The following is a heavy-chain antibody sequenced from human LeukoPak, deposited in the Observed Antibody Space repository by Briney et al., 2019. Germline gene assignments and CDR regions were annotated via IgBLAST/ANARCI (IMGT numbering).Heavy chain of an antibody. V-gene: IGHV1-18*01. D-gene: IGHD1-14*01. CDR3: AKSPGTGVSNMDV. Sequence: ASVKVSCKASGGTFSSYAISWVRQAPGQGLEWLGWISGYSGNTNYAQKLQGRVTMTRDTSTSTAYMELRSLRSDDTAVYYCAKSPGTGVSNMDVWGKGTTVTVSS. CDR1: GGTFSSYA. J-gene: IGHJ6*03. CDR2: ISGYSGNT.